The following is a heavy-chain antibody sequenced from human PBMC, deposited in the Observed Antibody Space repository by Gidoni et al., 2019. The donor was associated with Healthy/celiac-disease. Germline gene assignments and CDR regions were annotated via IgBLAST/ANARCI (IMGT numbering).Heavy chain of an antibody. CDR1: GGSISSSSYY. J-gene: IGHJ6*02. CDR3: ARPLTMYYYDSSGYSFAYYYYGMDV. V-gene: IGHV4-39*01. Sequence: QLQLQESGPGLVKPSATLSLTCTVSGGSISSSSYYWGWIRQPPGKGLEWIGSIYYSGSTYYNPSLKSRVTISVDTSKNQFSLKLSSVTAADTAVYYCARPLTMYYYDSSGYSFAYYYYGMDVWGQGTTVTVSS. CDR2: IYYSGST. D-gene: IGHD3-22*01.